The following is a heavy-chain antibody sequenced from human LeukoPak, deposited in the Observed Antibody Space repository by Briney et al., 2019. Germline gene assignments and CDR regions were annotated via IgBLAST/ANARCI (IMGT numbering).Heavy chain of an antibody. CDR1: GFTFSSYA. D-gene: IGHD3-22*01. CDR2: ISGSGGST. J-gene: IGHJ4*02. CDR3: AKDQGYYDSSRIV. Sequence: GGSLRLSCAASGFTFSSYAMSWVRQAPGKGLEWVSAISGSGGSTYYADSVKGQLTISRDNSKNTLYLQMSSLRAEDTAVYYCAKDQGYYDSSRIVWGQGTLVTVSS. V-gene: IGHV3-23*01.